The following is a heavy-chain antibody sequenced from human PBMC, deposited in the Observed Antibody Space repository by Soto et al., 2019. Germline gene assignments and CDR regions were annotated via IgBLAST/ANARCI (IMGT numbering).Heavy chain of an antibody. V-gene: IGHV1-18*01. CDR3: SIDEYGDPGS. CDR1: GYTFTSYG. D-gene: IGHD4-17*01. J-gene: IGHJ5*01. CDR2: ISAYNGNT. Sequence: QVQLVQSGAEVKKPGASVKVSCKASGYTFTSYGISWVRQAPGRGLEWMGWISAYNGNTKYAQKLEGRVTMTTDTSTSTAYMERRSLRPDDTAVYYWSIDEYGDPGSWGHGTLVTISS.